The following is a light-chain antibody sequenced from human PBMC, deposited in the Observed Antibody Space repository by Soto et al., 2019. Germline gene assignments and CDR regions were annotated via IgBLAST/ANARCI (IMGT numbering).Light chain of an antibody. CDR2: WAS. CDR1: LSLFWRSNYKNY. J-gene: IGKJ4*01. CDR3: QQYYTTPLT. V-gene: IGKV4-1*01. Sequence: DIVMTQWPDSLAVSLGERATINCKSSLSLFWRSNYKNYLAWYQHKPGHPPKLLIYWASARASGVPDRFSGSGSGTDFTLTISSLQPEDVAFYYCQQYYTTPLTFAGGTKVEIK.